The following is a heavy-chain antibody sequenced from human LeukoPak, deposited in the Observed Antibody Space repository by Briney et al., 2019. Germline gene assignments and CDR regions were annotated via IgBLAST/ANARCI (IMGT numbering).Heavy chain of an antibody. CDR1: GFTFSSYA. CDR3: AKGVKIWLQLLPAFDY. J-gene: IGHJ4*02. V-gene: IGHV3-30*18. D-gene: IGHD5-24*01. CDR2: MSFDGSNK. Sequence: GGSLRLSCAASGFTFSSYAMHWVRQTPGKGLEWVAVMSFDGSNKYYADSVKGRFTISRDNSDSTLYLQMNSLRPEDTAIYYCAKGVKIWLQLLPAFDYWGQGTLVTVSS.